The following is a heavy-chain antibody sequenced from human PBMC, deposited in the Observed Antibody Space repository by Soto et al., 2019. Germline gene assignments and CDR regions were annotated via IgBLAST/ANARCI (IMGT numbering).Heavy chain of an antibody. CDR3: AREVLWFGELLQYNWFDP. V-gene: IGHV4-4*07. J-gene: IGHJ5*02. CDR2: IYTSGST. Sequence: NPSETLSLTCTVSGGSISSYYWSWIRQPAGKGLEWIGRIYTSGSTNYNPSLKSRVTMSVDTSKNQFSLKLSSVTAADTAVYYCAREVLWFGELLQYNWFDPWGQGTLVTVS. D-gene: IGHD3-10*01. CDR1: GGSISSYY.